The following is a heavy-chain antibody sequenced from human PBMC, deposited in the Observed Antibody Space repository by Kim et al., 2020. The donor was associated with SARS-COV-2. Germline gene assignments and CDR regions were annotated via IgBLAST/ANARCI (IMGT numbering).Heavy chain of an antibody. CDR3: ARDRITMVRGVIDY. V-gene: IGHV3-48*02. CDR1: GFTFSSYS. CDR2: ISSSSSTI. D-gene: IGHD3-10*01. J-gene: IGHJ4*02. Sequence: GGSLRLSCAASGFTFSSYSMNWVRQAPGKGLEWVSYISSSSSTIYYADSVKGRFTISRDNAKNSLYLQMNGLRDEDTAVYYCARDRITMVRGVIDYWGQGTLVTVSS.